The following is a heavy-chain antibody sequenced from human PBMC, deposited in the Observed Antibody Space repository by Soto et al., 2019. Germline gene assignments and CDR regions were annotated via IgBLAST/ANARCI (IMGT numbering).Heavy chain of an antibody. V-gene: IGHV1-3*01. Sequence: QVQLVQSGTEVKKPGASVKLSCKASGYTFTNYAIHWVRQAPGQRLEWMVWINAGNGHTKYSQKFQGRVTVTRDPSATTAYMELSSLTSEDTAVYYCARGRWTQTTADYYLDFWGQGTLVTVSS. CDR1: GYTFTNYA. J-gene: IGHJ4*02. D-gene: IGHD1-1*01. CDR3: ARGRWTQTTADYYLDF. CDR2: INAGNGHT.